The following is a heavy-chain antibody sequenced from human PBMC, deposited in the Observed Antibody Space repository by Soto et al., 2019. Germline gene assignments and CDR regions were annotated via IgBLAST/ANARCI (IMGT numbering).Heavy chain of an antibody. CDR1: GFTFSSYS. J-gene: IGHJ4*02. D-gene: IGHD3-22*01. Sequence: EVQLVESGGGLVKPGGSLRLSCAASGFTFSSYSMNWVRQAPGKGLEWVSSISSSSSYIYYADSVKGRFTISRDNAKNSLYLQMNSLRAEDTAVDYCATGEYYYDSSGYYYGWGQGTLVTVSS. CDR2: ISSSSSYI. V-gene: IGHV3-21*01. CDR3: ATGEYYYDSSGYYYG.